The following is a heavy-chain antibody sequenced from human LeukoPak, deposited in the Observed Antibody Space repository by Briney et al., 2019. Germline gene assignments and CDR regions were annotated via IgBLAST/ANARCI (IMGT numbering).Heavy chain of an antibody. CDR1: GFTFSSYW. V-gene: IGHV3-7*01. CDR2: IKQDGSEK. D-gene: IGHD1-14*01. Sequence: GGSLRLSCAASGFTFSSYWMSWVRQAPGKGLEWVANIKQDGSEKYYVDSVKGRFTISRDNAKNSLYLQMNSLRAEDTAVYYCARANRGKGSGDYFDYWGQGTLVTVSS. CDR3: ARANRGKGSGDYFDY. J-gene: IGHJ4*02.